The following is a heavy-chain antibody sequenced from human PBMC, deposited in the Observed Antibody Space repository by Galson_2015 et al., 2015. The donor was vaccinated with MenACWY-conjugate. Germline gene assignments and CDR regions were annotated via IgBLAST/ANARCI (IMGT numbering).Heavy chain of an antibody. J-gene: IGHJ5*02. D-gene: IGHD6-19*01. CDR2: IRYDGIHK. V-gene: IGHV3-30*02. CDR1: GFRFSGYD. CDR3: AERQWLVT. Sequence: SLRLSCAASGFRFSGYDMHWVRQSPGEGLEWVALIRYDGIHKNYSESVKGRFTISRDNSKNTLTLQMNSLRVEDTAVYYCAERQWLVTWGQGTLVTVSS.